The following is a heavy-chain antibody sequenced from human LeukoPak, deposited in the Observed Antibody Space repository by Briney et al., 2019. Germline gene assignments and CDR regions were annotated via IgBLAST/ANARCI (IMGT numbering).Heavy chain of an antibody. V-gene: IGHV1-8*01. CDR3: ARVLNDYVWGSSYYFDY. D-gene: IGHD3-16*01. Sequence: ASVKVSCKASGYTFTSYDINWVRQATGQGLEWMGWMNPNSGNTGYAQKFQGRVTMTRNTSISTAYMELSSLRSEDTAVYYCARVLNDYVWGSSYYFDYWGQGTLVTVSS. CDR2: MNPNSGNT. J-gene: IGHJ4*02. CDR1: GYTFTSYD.